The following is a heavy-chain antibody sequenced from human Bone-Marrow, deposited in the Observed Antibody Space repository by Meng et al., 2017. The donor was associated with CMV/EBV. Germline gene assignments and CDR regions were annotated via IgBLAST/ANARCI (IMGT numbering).Heavy chain of an antibody. CDR1: GFTFSSYW. CDR2: INSDGSST. V-gene: IGHV3-74*01. J-gene: IGHJ5*02. CDR3: ARDLRGCSSTSCYGSRFDP. D-gene: IGHD2-2*01. Sequence: GESLKISCAASGFTFSSYWMHWVRQAPGKGLVWVSRINSDGSSTSYADSVKGRFTISRDNSKNTLYLQMNSLRAEDTAVYYCARDLRGCSSTSCYGSRFDPWGQGTLVTVSS.